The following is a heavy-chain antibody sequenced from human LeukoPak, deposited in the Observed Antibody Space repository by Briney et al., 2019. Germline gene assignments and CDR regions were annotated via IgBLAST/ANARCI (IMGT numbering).Heavy chain of an antibody. J-gene: IGHJ4*02. CDR2: ISAYNGNT. D-gene: IGHD2-2*01. Sequence: GASVKVSCKASGYTFTSYGISWVRQAPGQGLEWMGWISAYNGNTNYAQKLQGRVTMTTDTSTSTAYMELRSLRSDDTAVYYCARSPVVVPALEGLYDFDYWGQGTLVTVSS. CDR3: ARSPVVVPALEGLYDFDY. V-gene: IGHV1-18*01. CDR1: GYTFTSYG.